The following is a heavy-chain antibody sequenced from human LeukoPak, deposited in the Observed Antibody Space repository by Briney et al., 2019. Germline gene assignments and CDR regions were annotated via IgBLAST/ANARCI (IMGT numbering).Heavy chain of an antibody. D-gene: IGHD3-3*02. V-gene: IGHV1-2*02. CDR3: ARAPPIFGVVIVSSWFDP. J-gene: IGHJ5*02. Sequence: ASVKVSCKASGYTFTGYYMHWVRQAPGQGLEWMGWINPNSGGTNYAQKFQGRVTMTRDTSISTAYMELSRLRSDDTAVYYCARAPPIFGVVIVSSWFDPWGQGTLVTVSS. CDR2: INPNSGGT. CDR1: GYTFTGYY.